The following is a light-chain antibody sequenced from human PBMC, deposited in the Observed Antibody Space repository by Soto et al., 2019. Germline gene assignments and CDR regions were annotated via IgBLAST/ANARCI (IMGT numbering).Light chain of an antibody. J-gene: IGKJ1*01. CDR3: QQRSIWPWT. CDR2: DTS. Sequence: TQSPSSLSASVGDRVTITCRASQSVSNFLAWYQQKPGQAPRLLIYDTSDRATGLPARFSGSGSGTDFTLNISSLEPEDFAVFYCQQRSIWPWTFGQGTKVDIK. V-gene: IGKV3-11*01. CDR1: QSVSNF.